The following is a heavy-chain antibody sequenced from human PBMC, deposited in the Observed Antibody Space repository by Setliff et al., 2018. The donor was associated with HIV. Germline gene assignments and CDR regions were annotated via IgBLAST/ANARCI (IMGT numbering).Heavy chain of an antibody. CDR3: ARVFPPIRGAPFGTPPGAFDI. CDR1: GGSMSTYY. Sequence: SETLSLTCSVSGGSMSTYYWSWIRQPAGKRLEWIGRVYTSGSTIYNPSLRSRVTMSVDTSKSQFSLKLNSVAAADTAVYYCARVFPPIRGAPFGTPPGAFDIWSQGTMVTVSS. J-gene: IGHJ3*02. D-gene: IGHD2-15*01. CDR2: VYTSGST. V-gene: IGHV4-4*07.